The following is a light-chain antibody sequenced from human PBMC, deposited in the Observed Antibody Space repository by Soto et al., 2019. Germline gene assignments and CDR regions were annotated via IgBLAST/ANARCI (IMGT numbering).Light chain of an antibody. J-gene: IGKJ5*01. Sequence: EIVLTQSPATLYLSPGERATLSCRASQSVSSNLAWYQQKPGQAPRLLIYDASNRATGIPARFSGSGSGTDFTLTISRLEPEDFAVYYCQRGDTFGQGTRLEIK. CDR3: QRGDT. CDR1: QSVSSN. CDR2: DAS. V-gene: IGKV3-11*01.